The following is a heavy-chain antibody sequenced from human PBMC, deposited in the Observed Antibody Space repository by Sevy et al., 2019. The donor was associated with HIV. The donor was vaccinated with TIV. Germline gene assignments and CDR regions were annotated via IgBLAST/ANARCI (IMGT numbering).Heavy chain of an antibody. Sequence: GGSLRLSCSTSGFNFSEHFMEWVRQAPGKGLEWIGRCRNKPDRFTTEYAASVKGRFTISRDDSKSSLYLQMSGLQADDTALYFCGRADIYFYLDFWGQGTLVTVSS. CDR2: CRNKPDRFTT. V-gene: IGHV3-72*01. J-gene: IGHJ4*02. CDR1: GFNFSEHF. CDR3: GRADIYFYLDF. D-gene: IGHD3-9*01.